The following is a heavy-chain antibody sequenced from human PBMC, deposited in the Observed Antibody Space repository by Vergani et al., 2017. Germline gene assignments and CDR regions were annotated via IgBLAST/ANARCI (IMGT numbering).Heavy chain of an antibody. CDR2: IRSKAYGGTT. CDR1: GFTFGDYA. Sequence: EVQLVESGGGLVKPGGSLRLSCAASGFTFGDYAMSWVRQAPGKGLEWVGFIRSKAYGGTTDYAASVKGRFTISRDDSKSIAYLQMNSLKTEDTAVYYCSSYYYDSSGYFSNVDYWGQGTLVTVSS. CDR3: SSYYYDSSGYFSNVDY. V-gene: IGHV3-49*04. D-gene: IGHD3-22*01. J-gene: IGHJ4*02.